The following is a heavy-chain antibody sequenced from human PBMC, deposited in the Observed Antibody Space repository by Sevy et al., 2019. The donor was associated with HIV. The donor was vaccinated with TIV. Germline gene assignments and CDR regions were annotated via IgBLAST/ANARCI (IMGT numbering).Heavy chain of an antibody. Sequence: GGSLRLSCAASGFTFSSYAMHWVRQAPGKGLEWVAVISYDGSNTYYADSVKGRFTISRDNSKNTLYLQMNSLRAADTAVYYCARDQDYDSSGSPYFDYWGQGTLVTVSS. CDR1: GFTFSSYA. J-gene: IGHJ4*02. D-gene: IGHD3-22*01. V-gene: IGHV3-30-3*01. CDR2: ISYDGSNT. CDR3: ARDQDYDSSGSPYFDY.